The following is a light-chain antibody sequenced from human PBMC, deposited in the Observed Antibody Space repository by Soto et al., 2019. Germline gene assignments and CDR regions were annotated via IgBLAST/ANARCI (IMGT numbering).Light chain of an antibody. Sequence: QSALTQPASVSGSPGQSITISCTGTSSDIGDYDYVSWYQHLPGKAPKLFIFDVTHRPSGVSDRFSGSKSGNTASLTISGVRPEDEADYYCCSYTDSALDVVFGGGTKLTVL. CDR1: SSDIGDYDY. J-gene: IGLJ2*01. V-gene: IGLV2-14*01. CDR3: CSYTDSALDVV. CDR2: DVT.